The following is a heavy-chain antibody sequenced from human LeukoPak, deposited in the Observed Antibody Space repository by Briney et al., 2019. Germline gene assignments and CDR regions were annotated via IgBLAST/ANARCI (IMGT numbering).Heavy chain of an antibody. Sequence: PGGSLRLSCAASGSTFSSYSMNWGRQAPGKVLGWVSSISSSSSYIYYADLVNGRFTISRDNAKNSLYLQMNSLRAEDTAVYYCAREGILEYGDSWGQGTLVTVSS. CDR2: ISSSSSYI. D-gene: IGHD4-17*01. V-gene: IGHV3-21*01. CDR1: GSTFSSYS. CDR3: AREGILEYGDS. J-gene: IGHJ4*02.